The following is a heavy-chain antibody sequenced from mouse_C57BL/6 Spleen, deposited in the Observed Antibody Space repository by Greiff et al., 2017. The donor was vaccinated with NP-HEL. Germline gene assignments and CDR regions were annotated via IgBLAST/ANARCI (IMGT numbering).Heavy chain of an antibody. CDR2: INPNYGTT. CDR3: ARFGGLPFYFDY. Sequence: VHVKQSGPELVKPGASVKISCKASGYSFTDYNMNWVKQSNGKSLEWIGVINPNYGTTSYNQKFKGKATLTVDQSSSTAYMQLNSLTSEDSAVYYCARFGGLPFYFDYWGQGTTLTVSS. CDR1: GYSFTDYN. D-gene: IGHD2-1*01. V-gene: IGHV1-39*01. J-gene: IGHJ2*01.